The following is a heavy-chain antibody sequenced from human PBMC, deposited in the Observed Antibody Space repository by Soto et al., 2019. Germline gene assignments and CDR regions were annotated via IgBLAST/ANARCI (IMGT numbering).Heavy chain of an antibody. CDR3: ARVVVPAAMWFYYYYMDV. D-gene: IGHD2-2*01. V-gene: IGHV3-21*01. Sequence: LRLSCAASGFTFSSYSMNWVRQAPGKGLEWVSSISSSSSYIYYADSVKGRFTISRDNAKNSLYLQMNSLRAEDTAVYYCARVVVPAAMWFYYYYMDVWGKGTTVTVSS. CDR1: GFTFSSYS. CDR2: ISSSSSYI. J-gene: IGHJ6*03.